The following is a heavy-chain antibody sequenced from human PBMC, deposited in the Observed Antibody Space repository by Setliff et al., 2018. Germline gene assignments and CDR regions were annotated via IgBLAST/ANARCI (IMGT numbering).Heavy chain of an antibody. CDR3: AQDSVPDGIWDFDS. J-gene: IGHJ4*02. D-gene: IGHD1-20*01. V-gene: IGHV3-74*01. CDR2: MNSDGCST. CDR1: GFPFRSYW. Sequence: GGSLRLSCEASGFPFRSYWMHWVRQAPGEGRGWVSRMNSDGCSTTYADSVKGRFTISRDNSNNTLHLQMNSLRAEDTATSYCAQDSVPDGIWDFDSWGQGLLVTVSS.